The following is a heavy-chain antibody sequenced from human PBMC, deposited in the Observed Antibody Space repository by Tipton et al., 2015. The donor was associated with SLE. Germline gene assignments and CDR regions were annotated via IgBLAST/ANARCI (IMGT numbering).Heavy chain of an antibody. CDR1: GDSVSSNSAA. Sequence: GLVKPSQTLSLTCAISGDSVSSNSAAWNWIRQSPSRGLEWLGRTYYRSKWYNDYAVSVKSRITINPDTSKNQFSLQLSSVTAADTAVYYCARDRDYYDSSGYPRHAFDIWGQGTLVTVSS. CDR2: TYYRSKWYN. J-gene: IGHJ3*02. CDR3: ARDRDYYDSSGYPRHAFDI. D-gene: IGHD3-22*01. V-gene: IGHV6-1*01.